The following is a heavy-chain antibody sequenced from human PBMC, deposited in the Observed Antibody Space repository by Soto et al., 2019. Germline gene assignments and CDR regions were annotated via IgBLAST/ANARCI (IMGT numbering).Heavy chain of an antibody. Sequence: SETLSLTCTVSGGSISSYYWSWIRQPPGKGLEWIGYIYYSGSTNYNPSLKRRVTISVDTSKNQFSLKLSSVTAADTAVYYCERFWSSGWLRDDAFDIWGQGTMVTVSS. CDR3: ERFWSSGWLRDDAFDI. CDR2: IYYSGST. D-gene: IGHD6-19*01. J-gene: IGHJ3*02. CDR1: GGSISSYY. V-gene: IGHV4-59*08.